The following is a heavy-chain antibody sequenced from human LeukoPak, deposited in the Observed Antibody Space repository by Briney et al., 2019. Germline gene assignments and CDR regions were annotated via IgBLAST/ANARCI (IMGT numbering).Heavy chain of an antibody. CDR3: ALLGSVSYFDD. Sequence: SVKVSCKASGGTLSSYAISWVRQAPGQGLEWMGGIIPIFGTANSAQKFQGRVTITPDESTSTAYIWLSRLRTEDTAVYYFALLGSVSYFDDWGQGSLVTVSS. J-gene: IGHJ4*01. CDR1: GGTLSSYA. CDR2: IIPIFGTA. V-gene: IGHV1-69*01. D-gene: IGHD3-10*01.